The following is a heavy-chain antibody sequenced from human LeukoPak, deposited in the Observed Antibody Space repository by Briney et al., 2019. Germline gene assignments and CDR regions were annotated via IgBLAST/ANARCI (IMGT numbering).Heavy chain of an antibody. D-gene: IGHD3-10*01. CDR2: IYHGGST. CDR3: ARLGRPAAFDI. J-gene: IGHJ3*02. CDR1: GGSISSSNW. V-gene: IGHV4-4*02. Sequence: PSETLSLTCSVSGGSISSSNWWCWVRQPPGTGLEWIGEIYHGGSTNYNPSLKSRVTISVDTSKNQFSLKLTSVTAADTALYYCARLGRPAAFDIWGQGTMVSVSS.